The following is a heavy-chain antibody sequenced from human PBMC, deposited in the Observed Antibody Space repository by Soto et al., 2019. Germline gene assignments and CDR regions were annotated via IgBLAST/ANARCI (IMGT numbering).Heavy chain of an antibody. CDR1: GFSLSTSGVG. V-gene: IGHV2-5*02. CDR2: IYWDDDK. J-gene: IGHJ1*01. Sequence: SGPTLVNPTQTLTLTCTFSGFSLSTSGVGVGWIRQPPGKALEWLALIYWDDDKRYSPSLKSRLTITKDTSKHQVVLTMTNMEPVDTAKYYCAHLGSGGPLLEYFQHGGKGTLVPVSS. CDR3: AHLGSGGPLLEYFQH. D-gene: IGHD6-19*01.